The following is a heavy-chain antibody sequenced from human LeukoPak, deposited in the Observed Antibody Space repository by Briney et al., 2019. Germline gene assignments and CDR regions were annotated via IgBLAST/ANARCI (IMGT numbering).Heavy chain of an antibody. CDR2: ISAYNGNT. V-gene: IGHV1-18*01. CDR3: ARDMIAARPNWFDP. CDR1: GYSFTTYG. J-gene: IGHJ5*02. D-gene: IGHD6-6*01. Sequence: ASVKFSCKASGYSFTTYGISWVRQAPGQGLEWMGWISAYNGNTNYAQKLQGRVTMTTDTSTSTAYMELRSLRYDDTAVYYCARDMIAARPNWFDPWGQGTMVTVSS.